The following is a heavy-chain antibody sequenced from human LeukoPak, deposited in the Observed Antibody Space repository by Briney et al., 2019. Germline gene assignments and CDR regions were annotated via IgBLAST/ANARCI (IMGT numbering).Heavy chain of an antibody. CDR3: ARDGMVRGVMTAPPAYYYYYYGMDV. CDR1: GFTFSSYW. J-gene: IGHJ6*02. CDR2: INSDGSST. D-gene: IGHD3-10*01. V-gene: IGHV3-74*01. Sequence: PGGSLRLSCAASGFTFSSYWMHWVRQAPGNGLVWVSRINSDGSSTSYADSVKGRFTISRDNAKNTLYLQMNSLRAEDTAVYYCARDGMVRGVMTAPPAYYYYYYGMDVWGQGTTVTVSS.